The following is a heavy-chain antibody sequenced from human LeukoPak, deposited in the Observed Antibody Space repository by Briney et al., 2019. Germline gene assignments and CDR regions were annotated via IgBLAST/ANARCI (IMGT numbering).Heavy chain of an antibody. D-gene: IGHD1-26*01. J-gene: IGHJ4*02. Sequence: PGGSLRLSCAASGLTFSSYGIHWVRQAPGKGLEWVAGISWNSGSIGYADSVKGRFTISRDNAKNSLYLQMNSLRAEDAALYYCAKGSSAGAILTLFDYWGQGTLVTVSS. CDR3: AKGSSAGAILTLFDY. CDR2: ISWNSGSI. CDR1: GLTFSSYG. V-gene: IGHV3-9*01.